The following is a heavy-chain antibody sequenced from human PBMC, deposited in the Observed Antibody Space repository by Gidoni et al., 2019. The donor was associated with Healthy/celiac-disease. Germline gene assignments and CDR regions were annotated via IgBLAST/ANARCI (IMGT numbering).Heavy chain of an antibody. CDR2: IKSKTDGGTT. J-gene: IGHJ6*02. CDR1: GFTFSNAW. V-gene: IGHV3-15*01. D-gene: IGHD3-3*01. CDR3: TTGGDFWSGYKTQYYYYYGMDV. Sequence: EVQLVESGGGLVKPGGSLRLSCAASGFTFSNAWMSWVRQAPGKGLEWVGRIKSKTDGGTTDYAAPVKGRFTISRDDSKNTLYLQMNSLKTEDTAVYYCTTGGDFWSGYKTQYYYYYGMDVWGQGTTVTVSS.